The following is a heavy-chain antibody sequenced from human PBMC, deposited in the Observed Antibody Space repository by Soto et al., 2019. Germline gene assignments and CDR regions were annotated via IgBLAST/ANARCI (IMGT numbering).Heavy chain of an antibody. CDR2: ISAYNGNT. D-gene: IGHD6-19*01. CDR1: GYTFTSYG. CDR3: AREYSSGWYGSNDAFDS. Sequence: ASVKVSCKASGYTFTSYGISWVRQAPGQGLEWMGWISAYNGNTNYAQKLQGRVTMTTDTSTSTAYMELRSLRSDDTAVYYCAREYSSGWYGSNDAFDSWGQGTMVTVSS. J-gene: IGHJ3*02. V-gene: IGHV1-18*01.